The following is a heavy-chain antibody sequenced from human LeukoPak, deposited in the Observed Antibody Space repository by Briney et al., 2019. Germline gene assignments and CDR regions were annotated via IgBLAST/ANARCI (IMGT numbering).Heavy chain of an antibody. J-gene: IGHJ3*02. CDR2: IKQDGGEK. V-gene: IGHV3-7*04. Sequence: GSLRLSCATSGFIFSSFWMSWLRQAPGKGLEWVANIKQDGGEKKYVDSLKGRFTISRDNAKNSLYLQMNSLRAEDTAVYYCAREGRPNAFDIWGQGTMVTDSS. CDR1: GFIFSSFW. CDR3: AREGRPNAFDI.